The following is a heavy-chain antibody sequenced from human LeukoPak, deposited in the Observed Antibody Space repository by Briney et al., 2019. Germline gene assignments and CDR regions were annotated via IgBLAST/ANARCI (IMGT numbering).Heavy chain of an antibody. CDR1: GFTFSSYA. V-gene: IGHV3-23*01. J-gene: IGHJ3*02. CDR3: AKYAFWSGLNGFDI. CDR2: ISGSGGST. Sequence: GGSLRLSCAASGFTFSSYAMSWVRQAPGKGLEWVSAISGSGGSTYYADSVKGRFTTSTDNSTNTLYLQMNSLRAEDTAVYYCAKYAFWSGLNGFDIWGQGTMVTVSS. D-gene: IGHD3-3*01.